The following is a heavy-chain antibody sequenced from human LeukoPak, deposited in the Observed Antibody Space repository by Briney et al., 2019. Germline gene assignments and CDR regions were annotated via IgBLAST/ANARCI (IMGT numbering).Heavy chain of an antibody. J-gene: IGHJ3*02. V-gene: IGHV1-18*01. CDR3: AREFWCNDNNGYLSSFDI. Sequence: ASLKVSCEASGYTFTNYAIIWVRQAPGQGLEWMAYISAYNGKTEYAQKIQGRVTLTTDTSTNTAYMELSSLRSDDTAVYYCAREFWCNDNNGYLSSFDIWGQGTVVTVSS. CDR2: ISAYNGKT. CDR1: GYTFTNYA. D-gene: IGHD2-8*01.